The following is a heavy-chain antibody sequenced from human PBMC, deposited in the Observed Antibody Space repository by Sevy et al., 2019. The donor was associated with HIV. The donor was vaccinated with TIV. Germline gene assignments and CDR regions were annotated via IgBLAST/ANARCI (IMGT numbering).Heavy chain of an antibody. D-gene: IGHD4-17*01. CDR2: IYYSGST. V-gene: IGHV4-39*01. Sequence: SETLSLTCTVSGGSVSRSTYYWGWIRQPPGKGLEWIGSIYYSGSTYYNPSLKSRVTISVDTSKNQFSLKLSSVTAADTAVYYCARHSSMTTVTMNYWGQGTLATVPQ. CDR1: GGSVSRSTYY. CDR3: ARHSSMTTVTMNY. J-gene: IGHJ4*02.